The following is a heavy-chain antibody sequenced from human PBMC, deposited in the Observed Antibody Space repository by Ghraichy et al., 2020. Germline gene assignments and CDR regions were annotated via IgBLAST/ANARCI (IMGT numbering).Heavy chain of an antibody. V-gene: IGHV4-59*08. J-gene: IGHJ2*01. Sequence: SETLSLTCTVSGGSISSYYWSWIRQPPGKGLEWIGYIYYSGSTNYNPSLKSRVTMSLDTSKNQFSLKLSSVTAADTAVYYCARSYGDSYFDLWGRGTLVTVSS. CDR1: GGSISSYY. CDR3: ARSYGDSYFDL. D-gene: IGHD4-17*01. CDR2: IYYSGST.